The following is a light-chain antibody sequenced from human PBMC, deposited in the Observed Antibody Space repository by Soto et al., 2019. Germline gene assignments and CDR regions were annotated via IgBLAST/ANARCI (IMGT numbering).Light chain of an antibody. V-gene: IGKV3-11*01. CDR1: QSVSSY. J-gene: IGKJ1*01. CDR3: QQRRNWPWT. Sequence: EIVLTQSPVTLSLSPGERATLSCRASQSVSSYLAWYQQTPGQAPRLLIYDASNRATGIPARFSGSGSGTDFTLTISSLEPEDFAVYYSQQRRNWPWTFGQGTKVEIK. CDR2: DAS.